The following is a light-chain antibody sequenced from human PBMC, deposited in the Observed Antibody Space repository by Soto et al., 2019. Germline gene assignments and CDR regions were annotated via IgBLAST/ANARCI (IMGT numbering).Light chain of an antibody. Sequence: EIVMTQSPATLAVSPGERATLSCRASQSVSNNLSCYHQKPGQAPRLLIYDASTTAPGIPARFSGGVSGTEFTITIISLQSEDFAVSYCQQYNDWWRFGHGTQVQLK. CDR2: DAS. J-gene: IGKJ1*01. CDR1: QSVSNN. CDR3: QQYNDWWR. V-gene: IGKV3-15*01.